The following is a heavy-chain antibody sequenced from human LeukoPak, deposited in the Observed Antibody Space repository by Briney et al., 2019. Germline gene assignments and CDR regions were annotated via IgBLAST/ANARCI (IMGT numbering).Heavy chain of an antibody. D-gene: IGHD7-27*01. CDR2: IIPIFGTA. V-gene: IGHV1-69*13. CDR3: ARDPPPNWGPDDDAFDI. Sequence: SVKVSCKASGGTFSSYAISWVRQAPGQGLEWMGRIIPIFGTANYAQKFQGRVTTTADESTSTPSMELSSLRSEDTAVYYCARDPPPNWGPDDDAFDIWGQGTMVTVSS. J-gene: IGHJ3*02. CDR1: GGTFSSYA.